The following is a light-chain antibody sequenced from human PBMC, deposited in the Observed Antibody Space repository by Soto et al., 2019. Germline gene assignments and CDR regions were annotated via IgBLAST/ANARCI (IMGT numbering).Light chain of an antibody. CDR1: QSVSSY. J-gene: IGKJ4*01. Sequence: EIVLTQSPATLSLSLGERATLSCRASQSVSSYLAWYQQKPGQAPRLLIYDASNRATGIPARFSGSGSGTDFTLTISSLEPEDFAVYYCQQRSNWPTFGGGTKV. CDR2: DAS. CDR3: QQRSNWPT. V-gene: IGKV3-11*01.